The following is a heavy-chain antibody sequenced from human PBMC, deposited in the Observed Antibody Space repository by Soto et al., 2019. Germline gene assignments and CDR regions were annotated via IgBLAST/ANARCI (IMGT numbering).Heavy chain of an antibody. J-gene: IGHJ5*02. CDR3: ARTLWGSYGHNVWFDP. CDR2: ISAYNGNT. CDR1: GYTFTSYG. D-gene: IGHD3-16*01. Sequence: QVQLVQSGAEVKKPGASVKVSCKASGYTFTSYGIIWVRQAPVQGLEWMGWISAYNGNTNYAQKLQGRVTMTTDTSTSTSYMELRSLGSDDTAVYYCARTLWGSYGHNVWFDPWGQGTLVTVSS. V-gene: IGHV1-18*01.